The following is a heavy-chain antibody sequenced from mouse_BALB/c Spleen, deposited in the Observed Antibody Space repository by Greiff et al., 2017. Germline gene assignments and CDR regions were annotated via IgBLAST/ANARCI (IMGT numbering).Heavy chain of an antibody. CDR1: GYTFTSYY. V-gene: IGHV1S81*02. CDR3: TRSMITFFDY. D-gene: IGHD2-4*01. Sequence: VQVVESGAELVKPGASVKLSCKASGYTFTSYYMYWVKQRPGQGLEWIGEINPSNGGTNFNEKFKSKATLTVDKSSSTAYMQLSSLTSEDSAVYYCTRSMITFFDYWGQGTTLTVSS. CDR2: INPSNGGT. J-gene: IGHJ2*01.